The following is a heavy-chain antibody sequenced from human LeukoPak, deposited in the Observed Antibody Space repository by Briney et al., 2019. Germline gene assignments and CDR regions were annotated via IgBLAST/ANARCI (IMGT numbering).Heavy chain of an antibody. V-gene: IGHV1-46*01. CDR2: IFPSGDPT. D-gene: IGHD6-13*01. CDR1: GLTLTTIF. J-gene: IGHJ4*02. CDR3: ARGGYSSSWSSLDY. Sequence: ASVKVSCKVSGLTLTTIFMHWVRQAPGQVLEWMGVIFPSGDPTIYAQKFQGRVTLTRDTSTSTVYMELSRLRSDDTAVYYCARGGYSSSWSSLDYWGQGTLVTVSS.